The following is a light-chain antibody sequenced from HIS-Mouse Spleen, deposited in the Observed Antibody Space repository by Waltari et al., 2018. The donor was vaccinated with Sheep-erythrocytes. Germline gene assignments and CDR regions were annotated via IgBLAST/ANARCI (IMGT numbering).Light chain of an antibody. Sequence: QSALTQPASVSGSPGQSITISCTGTSSDGGRYNLVSWDQQHPGKAPKLMIYDGSKRPSGVSNRFSGSKSGNTASLTISGLQAEDEADYYCCSYAGSSTPWVFGGGTKLTVL. CDR2: DGS. V-gene: IGLV2-23*01. CDR1: SSDGGRYNL. J-gene: IGLJ3*02. CDR3: CSYAGSSTPWV.